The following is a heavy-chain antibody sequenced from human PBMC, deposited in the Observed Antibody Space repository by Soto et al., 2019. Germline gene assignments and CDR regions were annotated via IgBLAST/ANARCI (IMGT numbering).Heavy chain of an antibody. CDR2: IVVGSGNT. D-gene: IGHD2-8*01. CDR3: AADPHGGFFFIGVCPADASDI. CDR1: GFTFTSSA. Sequence: SVKVSCKASGFTFTSSAMQWVRQARGQRLEWIGWIVVGSGNTNYAQKFQERVTITRDMSTSTAYMELSSLRSEDTAVYYCAADPHGGFFFIGVCPADASDIWGQGLMVTL. J-gene: IGHJ3*02. V-gene: IGHV1-58*02.